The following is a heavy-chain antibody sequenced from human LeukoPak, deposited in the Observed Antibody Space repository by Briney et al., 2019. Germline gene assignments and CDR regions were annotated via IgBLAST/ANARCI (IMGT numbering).Heavy chain of an antibody. CDR2: ISVYNGNT. J-gene: IGHJ3*02. Sequence: ASVKVSCKASGYTFTSHGISWVRQAPGQGREWMGWISVYNGNTNYAQKLQGRVTMTTDTSTSTAYMELRSLRSDDTAVYYCASPYCSGGTCYAHDAFDIWGQGTMVTVSS. CDR3: ASPYCSGGTCYAHDAFDI. D-gene: IGHD2-15*01. V-gene: IGHV1-18*01. CDR1: GYTFTSHG.